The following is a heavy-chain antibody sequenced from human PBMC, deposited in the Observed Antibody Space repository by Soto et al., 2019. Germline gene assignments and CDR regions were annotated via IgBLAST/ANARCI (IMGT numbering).Heavy chain of an antibody. Sequence: QVQLVQSGAEVKKPGSSVKVSCKASGGTFSSYAISWVRQAPGQGLEWMGGIIPIFGTANYAQKFQGRVTITADESTSTAYMELSSLRSEDTAVYYCARERRYYYDSSGYYFDYWGQGTLVTVSS. CDR1: GGTFSSYA. CDR2: IIPIFGTA. J-gene: IGHJ4*02. D-gene: IGHD3-22*01. V-gene: IGHV1-69*12. CDR3: ARERRYYYDSSGYYFDY.